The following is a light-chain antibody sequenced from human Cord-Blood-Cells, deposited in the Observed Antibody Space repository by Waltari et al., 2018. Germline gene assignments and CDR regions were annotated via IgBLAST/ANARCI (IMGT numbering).Light chain of an antibody. CDR1: PSVSSY. CDR3: QQRSNWLMYS. CDR2: DAA. J-gene: IGKJ2*03. Sequence: ILLTQFPAIQSLSPGASATLSCRSSPSVSSYLAWYQQKPGQAPRLLIYDAANRATGIPARFSGSGSGTDFTLTISSLEPEDFAVYYCQQRSNWLMYSFGQGTKLEIK. V-gene: IGKV3-11*01.